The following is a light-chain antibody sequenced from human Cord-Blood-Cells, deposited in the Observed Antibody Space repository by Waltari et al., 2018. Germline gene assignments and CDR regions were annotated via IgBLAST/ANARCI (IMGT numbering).Light chain of an antibody. CDR2: EGS. CDR1: SSDVGSYNL. J-gene: IGLJ3*02. V-gene: IGLV2-23*01. CDR3: CAYAGSSTLL. Sequence: QSALTQPASVSGSPGQSITISCTGTSSDVGSYNLVSWYQQHPGKAPTLTIYEGSKRPFGVSNRLSGPKSGNTASLTFAGLQAEDEADYYCCAYAGSSTLLFGGGTKLTVL.